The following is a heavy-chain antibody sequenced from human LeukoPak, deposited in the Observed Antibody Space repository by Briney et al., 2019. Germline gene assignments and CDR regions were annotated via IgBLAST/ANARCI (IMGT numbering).Heavy chain of an antibody. D-gene: IGHD2-15*01. CDR2: SKPDGSAE. CDR3: ARDGGLNTNFDC. CDR1: VFTFRNYW. Sequence: GGSLRLSCAASVFTFRNYWMGWVRQAPGKGLEWVANSKPDGSAEYYADSVRGRFTTSRDNANNFLYLQMNSLRAEDTAVYYCARDGGLNTNFDCWGQGTLVTVSS. J-gene: IGHJ4*02. V-gene: IGHV3-7*01.